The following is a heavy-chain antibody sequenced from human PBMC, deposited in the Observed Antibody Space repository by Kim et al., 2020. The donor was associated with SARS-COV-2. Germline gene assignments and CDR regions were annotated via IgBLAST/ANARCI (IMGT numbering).Heavy chain of an antibody. D-gene: IGHD3-10*01. CDR3: ARVHYGSGSYSDGYYFDY. CDR2: ISAYNGNT. CDR1: GYTFTSYG. Sequence: ASVKVSCKASGYTFTSYGISWVRQAPGQGLEWMGWISAYNGNTNYAQKLQGRVTMTTDTSTSTAYMELRSPRSDDTAVYYCARVHYGSGSYSDGYYFDYWGQGTLVTVSS. V-gene: IGHV1-18*01. J-gene: IGHJ4*02.